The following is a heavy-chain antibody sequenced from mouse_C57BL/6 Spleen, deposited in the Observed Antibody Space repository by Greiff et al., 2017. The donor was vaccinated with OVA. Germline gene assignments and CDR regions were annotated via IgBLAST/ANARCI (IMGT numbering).Heavy chain of an antibody. CDR2: IDPSDSET. V-gene: IGHV1-52*01. CDR1: GYTFTSYW. D-gene: IGHD1-1*01. J-gene: IGHJ4*01. CDR3: ARDYYGSSYGAMDY. Sequence: QVQLKQPGAELVRPGSSVKLSCKASGYTFTSYWMHWVKQRPIQGLEWIGNIDPSDSETHYNQKFKDKATLTVDKSSSTAYMQLSSLTSEDSAVYYCARDYYGSSYGAMDYWGQGTSVTVSS.